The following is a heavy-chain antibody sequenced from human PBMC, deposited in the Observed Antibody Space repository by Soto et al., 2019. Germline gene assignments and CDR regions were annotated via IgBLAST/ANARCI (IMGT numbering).Heavy chain of an antibody. D-gene: IGHD3-3*01. Sequence: ASVKVSCKASGYTFTSYYMHWVRQAPGQGLEWMGIINPSGGSTSYAQKFQGRVTMTRDTSTSTVYMELSSLRSEDTAVYYCARDLVPKITIFGVVPYYYYGMDVSGQGTTVTVSS. V-gene: IGHV1-46*01. CDR3: ARDLVPKITIFGVVPYYYYGMDV. CDR2: INPSGGST. J-gene: IGHJ6*02. CDR1: GYTFTSYY.